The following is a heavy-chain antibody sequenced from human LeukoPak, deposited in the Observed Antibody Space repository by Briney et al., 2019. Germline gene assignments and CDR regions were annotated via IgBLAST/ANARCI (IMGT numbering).Heavy chain of an antibody. CDR3: ARGSEGYCSGGGSYYGMDV. CDR1: GFTFSSYT. Sequence: PGGSLRLSCAASGFTFSSYTMNWVRQAPGKGLEWVSYISSSSSYIYYADSVKGRFTISRDNAENSLYLQMNSLRAEDTAVYYCARGSEGYCSGGGSYYGMDVWGQGTTVTVSS. V-gene: IGHV3-21*01. J-gene: IGHJ6*01. D-gene: IGHD2-15*01. CDR2: ISSSSSYI.